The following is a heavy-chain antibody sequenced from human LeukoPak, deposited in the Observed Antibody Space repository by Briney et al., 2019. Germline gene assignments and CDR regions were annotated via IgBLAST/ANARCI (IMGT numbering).Heavy chain of an antibody. CDR1: GEIFSTYV. J-gene: IGHJ1*01. CDR3: GRGHYDSSGYSFQH. CDR2: IIPILGIG. D-gene: IGHD3-22*01. Sequence: SVKVSCKASGEIFSTYVISWVRQAPGQGLEWMGRIIPILGIGNGAQKFQGRVTITADKSTNTAYMELNSLTSEDTAVYYCGRGHYDSSGYSFQHWGQGTLITVSS. V-gene: IGHV1-69*04.